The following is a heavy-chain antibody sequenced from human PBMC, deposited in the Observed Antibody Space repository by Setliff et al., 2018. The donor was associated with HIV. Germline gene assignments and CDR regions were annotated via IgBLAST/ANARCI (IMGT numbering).Heavy chain of an antibody. CDR2: IYQNGDT. V-gene: IGHV4-34*01. CDR3: ARAPPGIQNDAFDV. CDR1: GGSFSDYY. Sequence: PSETLSLTCAVYGGSFSDYYWSWIRQPPGRGLEWIGTIYQNGDTYYSPSLKSRLTISVDTSKNRFSLRLTSVTAADTAVYYCARAPPGIQNDAFDVWGQGTMVTVSS. J-gene: IGHJ3*01.